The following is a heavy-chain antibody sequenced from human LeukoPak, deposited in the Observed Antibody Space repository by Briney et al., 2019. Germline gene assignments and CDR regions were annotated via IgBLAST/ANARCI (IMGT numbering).Heavy chain of an antibody. D-gene: IGHD2-2*01. CDR1: GGSFSGYY. J-gene: IGHJ4*02. Sequence: SETLSLTCAVYGGSFSGYYWSWIRQPPGKGLEWIGEINHSGSTNYNPSLKSRVTISVDTSKNQFSLKLSSVTAADTAVYYCARGLGSGVAMGSYSNFDYRGQGTLVTVSS. CDR2: INHSGST. V-gene: IGHV4-34*01. CDR3: ARGLGSGVAMGSYSNFDY.